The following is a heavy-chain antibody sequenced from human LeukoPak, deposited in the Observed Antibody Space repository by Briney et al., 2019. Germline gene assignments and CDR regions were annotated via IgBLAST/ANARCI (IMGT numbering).Heavy chain of an antibody. CDR3: ARAGGSRYYYAMDV. Sequence: ASVKVSCKASGYTFTSYDINWVRQATGQGLEWMGWMNPNSGNTGYAQKFQGRVTITRNTSISTAYMELSSLRSEDTAVYYCARAGGSRYYYAMDVWGQGTTVTVSS. CDR2: MNPNSGNT. V-gene: IGHV1-8*03. J-gene: IGHJ6*02. D-gene: IGHD3-16*01. CDR1: GYTFTSYD.